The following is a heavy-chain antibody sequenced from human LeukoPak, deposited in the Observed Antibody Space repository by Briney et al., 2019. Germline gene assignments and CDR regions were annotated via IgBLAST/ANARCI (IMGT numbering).Heavy chain of an antibody. D-gene: IGHD2-2*01. V-gene: IGHV3-64*01. J-gene: IGHJ4*02. CDR3: AREFCNTLSCYQAFGY. CDR1: GFTFSNYA. CDR2: ITSNGDRR. Sequence: PGGSLRLSXAASGFTFSNYAMHWVRQAPGKGLEYVSTITSNGDRRYYANSVKGRFSISRDNFKNTLYLQMGSLRAEDMAVYYCAREFCNTLSCYQAFGYWGQGTLVTVSS.